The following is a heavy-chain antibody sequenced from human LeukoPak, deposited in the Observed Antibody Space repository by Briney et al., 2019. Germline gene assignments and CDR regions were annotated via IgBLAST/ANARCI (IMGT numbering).Heavy chain of an antibody. Sequence: PGGSLRLSCAASGFTFSSYGMHWVRQAPGKGLEWVAFIRYDGSNKYYADSVKGRFTISRDNSKNTLYLQMNSLRAEDTAVYYCAKPGDSSSSPGEVYWGQGTLVTVSS. J-gene: IGHJ4*02. CDR1: GFTFSSYG. D-gene: IGHD6-6*01. CDR3: AKPGDSSSSPGEVY. V-gene: IGHV3-30*02. CDR2: IRYDGSNK.